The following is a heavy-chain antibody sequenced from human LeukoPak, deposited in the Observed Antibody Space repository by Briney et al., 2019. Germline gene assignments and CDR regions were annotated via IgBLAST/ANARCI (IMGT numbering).Heavy chain of an antibody. V-gene: IGHV3-53*01. D-gene: IGHD4-17*01. CDR1: GFTVSSNY. J-gene: IGHJ3*02. Sequence: PGGSLRLSCAASGFTVSSNYMSWVRKAPGKGLEWVSVIYSGGSTYYADSVKGRFTISRDNSKNTLYLQMNSLGAEDTAVYYCARLRNDAFDIWGQGTMVTVSS. CDR2: IYSGGST. CDR3: ARLRNDAFDI.